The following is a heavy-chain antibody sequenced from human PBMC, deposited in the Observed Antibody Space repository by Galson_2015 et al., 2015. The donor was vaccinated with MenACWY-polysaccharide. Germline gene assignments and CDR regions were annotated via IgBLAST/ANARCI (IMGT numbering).Heavy chain of an antibody. CDR1: GFIFSQAW. CDR2: IKSKPNGGTI. D-gene: IGHD1-14*01. CDR3: STGDAHTTVVAY. Sequence: SLRLSCAGSGFIFSQAWMNWVRQAPGKGLEWVGRIKSKPNGGTIEYAAPVKGRFTISRDDSKNTVDVQMNSLKSEDTAVYYCSTGDAHTTVVAYWGQAALITVSS. J-gene: IGHJ1*01. V-gene: IGHV3-15*01.